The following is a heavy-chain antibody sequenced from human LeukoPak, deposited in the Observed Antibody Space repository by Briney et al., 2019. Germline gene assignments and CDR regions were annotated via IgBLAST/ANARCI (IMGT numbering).Heavy chain of an antibody. CDR3: ASTFAGRRE. CDR1: GFTFSDYF. J-gene: IGHJ4*02. D-gene: IGHD3-16*01. CDR2: INSEGNNI. Sequence: GGSLRLSCVASGFTFSDYFMSWIRQAPGKGLEWLSFINSEGNNIYYADSVKGRFTISRDTSKNTVYLQMYSLRAEDTAVYYCASTFAGRREWGQGTLVTVSS. V-gene: IGHV3-11*04.